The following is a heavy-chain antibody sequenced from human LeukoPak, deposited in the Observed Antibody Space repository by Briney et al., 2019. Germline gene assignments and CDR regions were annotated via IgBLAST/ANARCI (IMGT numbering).Heavy chain of an antibody. J-gene: IGHJ1*01. CDR1: GGSLSAYY. D-gene: IGHD4-23*01. CDR2: INHGGST. V-gene: IGHV4-34*01. CDR3: AGYLDYGGNSRVFQH. Sequence: SETLSLTCAVYGGSLSAYYWTWIRQPPGKGLEWIGEINHGGSTNYNPSLKSRVTISIDTSKTQFSLKLSSVTAADTAVYYCAGYLDYGGNSRVFQHWGQGTLVTVSS.